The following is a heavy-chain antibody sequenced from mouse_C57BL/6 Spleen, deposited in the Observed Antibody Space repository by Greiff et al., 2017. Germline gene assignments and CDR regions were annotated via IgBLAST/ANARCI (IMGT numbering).Heavy chain of an antibody. CDR3: ARRDGYSGAMDY. Sequence: EVMLVESGGGLVQPGGSLKLSCAASGFTFSDYYMYWVRQTPEKRLEWVAYISNGGGSTYYPDTVKGRFTISRDNAKNPLYLQMSRLKSEDTAMYYCARRDGYSGAMDYWGQGTSVTVSS. J-gene: IGHJ4*01. CDR1: GFTFSDYY. V-gene: IGHV5-12*01. CDR2: ISNGGGST. D-gene: IGHD2-3*01.